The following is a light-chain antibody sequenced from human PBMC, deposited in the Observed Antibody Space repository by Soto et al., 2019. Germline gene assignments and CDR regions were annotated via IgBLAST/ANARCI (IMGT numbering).Light chain of an antibody. J-gene: IGLJ1*01. Sequence: QSALTQPASVSGSPGQSITISCTGSSSDVGSYNLVSWFQQHPGKAPNLIIYDVNKWPSVVSNRFSGSKSGNTASLTVSGLQAEDEADYFCCSNAGGGTYVFGTGTKLTVL. CDR1: SSDVGSYNL. V-gene: IGLV2-23*02. CDR2: DVN. CDR3: CSNAGGGTYV.